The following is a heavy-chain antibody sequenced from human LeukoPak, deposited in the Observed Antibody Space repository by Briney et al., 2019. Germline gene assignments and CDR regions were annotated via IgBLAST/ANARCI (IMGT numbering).Heavy chain of an antibody. D-gene: IGHD5-18*01. CDR1: GGSISSSSYY. CDR2: IYYSGST. V-gene: IGHV4-39*07. CDR3: ARERIRGYSYGNPYNDYYYYYGMDV. Sequence: PSETLSLTCTVSGGSISSSSYYWGWIHQPPGKGLEWIGSIYYSGSTYYNPSLKSRVTISVDTSKNQFSLKLSSVTAADTAVYYCARERIRGYSYGNPYNDYYYYYGMDVWGQGSTVTVSS. J-gene: IGHJ6*02.